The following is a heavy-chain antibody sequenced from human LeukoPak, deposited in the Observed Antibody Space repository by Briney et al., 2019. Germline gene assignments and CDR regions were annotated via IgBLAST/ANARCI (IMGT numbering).Heavy chain of an antibody. D-gene: IGHD3-22*01. CDR1: GFTFSDYW. J-gene: IGHJ5*02. CDR2: IKQDGSEK. V-gene: IGHV3-7*01. CDR3: ARDLYYFDSSGYYASDL. Sequence: GGSLRLSCAASGFTFSDYWMSWVRQAPGKGLEWVANIKQDGSEKHYVDSLRGRFIISRDNAKNSLDLQMNSLRAEDTAVYFCARDLYYFDSSGYYASDLWGQGTLVTVSS.